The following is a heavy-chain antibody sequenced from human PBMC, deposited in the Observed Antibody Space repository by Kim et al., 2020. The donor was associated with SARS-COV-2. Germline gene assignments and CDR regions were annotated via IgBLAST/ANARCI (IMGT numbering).Heavy chain of an antibody. CDR3: ARGSRAVRGFDY. Sequence: YYNPSLKSRVTISVDRSKNQFSLKLSSVTAADTAVYYCARGSRAVRGFDYWGQGTLVTVSS. D-gene: IGHD3-10*01. J-gene: IGHJ4*02. V-gene: IGHV4-30-2*01.